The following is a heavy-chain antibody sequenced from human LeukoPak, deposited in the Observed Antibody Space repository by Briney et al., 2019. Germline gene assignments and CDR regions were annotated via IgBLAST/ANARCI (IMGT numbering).Heavy chain of an antibody. CDR1: GYTLTELS. Sequence: ASVKVSCKVSGYTLTELSMHWVRQAPGKGLEWMGGFDPEDGETIYAQEFQGRVTMTEDTSTDTAYMELSSLRSEDTAVYYCATLSPGSYEATYYFDYWGQGTLVTVSS. CDR3: ATLSPGSYEATYYFDY. D-gene: IGHD1-26*01. CDR2: FDPEDGET. J-gene: IGHJ4*02. V-gene: IGHV1-24*01.